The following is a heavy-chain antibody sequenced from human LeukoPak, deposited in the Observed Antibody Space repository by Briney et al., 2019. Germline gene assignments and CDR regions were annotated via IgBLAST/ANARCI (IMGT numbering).Heavy chain of an antibody. V-gene: IGHV4-39*01. CDR3: ARYTAMVNDAFDI. CDR1: GGSISSSSYH. CDR2: IYYSGST. Sequence: SETLSLTCTVSGGSISSSSYHWGWIRQPPGKGLEWIGSIYYSGSTYYNPSLKSRVTISVDTSKNQFSLKLSSVTAADTAVYYCARYTAMVNDAFDIWGQGTMVTVSS. J-gene: IGHJ3*02. D-gene: IGHD5-18*01.